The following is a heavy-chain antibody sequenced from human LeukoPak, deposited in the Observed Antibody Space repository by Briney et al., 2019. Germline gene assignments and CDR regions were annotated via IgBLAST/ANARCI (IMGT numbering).Heavy chain of an antibody. CDR3: AKRIGYDYGYYDY. Sequence: GGSLRLSCTLSGLTFSNYAMSWVRQAPGRGLEWVSVISDSGGTTDYADSVKGRFTISRDNSRNTLFLQLSSLRDDDTATYYCAKRIGYDYGYYDYWGQGALVTVTS. V-gene: IGHV3-23*01. J-gene: IGHJ4*02. D-gene: IGHD5-18*01. CDR1: GLTFSNYA. CDR2: ISDSGGTT.